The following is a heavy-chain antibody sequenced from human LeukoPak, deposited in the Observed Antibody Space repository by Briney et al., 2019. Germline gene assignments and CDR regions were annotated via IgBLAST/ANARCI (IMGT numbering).Heavy chain of an antibody. Sequence: SGTLSLTCAVSGGSISSSNWWSWVRQPPGKGLEWIGEIYHSGSTNYNPSLKSRVTISVDTSKNQFSLKLSSVTAADTAVYYCARGDYYGSGSIDYWGQGTLVTVSS. D-gene: IGHD3-10*01. J-gene: IGHJ4*02. V-gene: IGHV4-4*02. CDR2: IYHSGST. CDR3: ARGDYYGSGSIDY. CDR1: GGSISSSNW.